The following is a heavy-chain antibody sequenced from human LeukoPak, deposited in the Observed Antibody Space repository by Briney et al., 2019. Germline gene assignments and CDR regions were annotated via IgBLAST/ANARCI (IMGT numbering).Heavy chain of an antibody. V-gene: IGHV1-18*01. CDR2: ISAYNGNT. Sequence: ASVKVSCKASVYTFTSYGISWVRQAPGQGLEWMGWISAYNGNTNYAQKLQGRVTMTTDTSTSTAYMELRSLRSDDTAVYYCARHQGGDYYDSSGYYGYWGQGTLVTVSS. CDR1: VYTFTSYG. D-gene: IGHD3-22*01. CDR3: ARHQGGDYYDSSGYYGY. J-gene: IGHJ4*02.